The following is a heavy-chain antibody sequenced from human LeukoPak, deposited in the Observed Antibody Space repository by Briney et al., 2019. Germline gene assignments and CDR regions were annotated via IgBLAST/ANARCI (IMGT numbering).Heavy chain of an antibody. V-gene: IGHV4-39*01. D-gene: IGHD3-10*01. CDR2: IYYSGST. CDR1: GGSISSSSYY. CDR3: ARLRGEEISNWFDP. J-gene: IGHJ5*02. Sequence: KSSETLSLTCTVSGGSISSSSYYWGWIRQPPGKGLEWIGSIYYSGSTYYNPSLKSRVTISVDTSKNQFSLKLSSVTAADTAVYYCARLRGEEISNWFDPWGQGTLVTVSS.